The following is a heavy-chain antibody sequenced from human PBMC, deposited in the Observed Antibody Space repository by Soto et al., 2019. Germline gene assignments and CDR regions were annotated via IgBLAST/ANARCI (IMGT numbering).Heavy chain of an antibody. D-gene: IGHD2-8*02. V-gene: IGHV4-34*01. CDR1: GGTFSGYY. Sequence: SETLSLTCAFSGGTFSGYYWSWIRQPPGTGLEWIGEINHSGSTNYNPSLKSRVTISVDTSKNQFSLKLTSVTAADTAVYYCARDKITGLCDYWGQGTLVTVS. J-gene: IGHJ4*02. CDR3: ARDKITGLCDY. CDR2: INHSGST.